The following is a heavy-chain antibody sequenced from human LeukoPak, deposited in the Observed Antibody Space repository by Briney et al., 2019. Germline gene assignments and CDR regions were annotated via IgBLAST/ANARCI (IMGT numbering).Heavy chain of an antibody. CDR3: ARVQPHRIHYDNSDYPTRNDY. CDR2: ISVYNGNT. CDR1: GYTFTSYG. V-gene: IGHV1-18*01. J-gene: IGHJ4*02. Sequence: GASVKVSCKASGYTFTSYGISWVRQAPGQGLEWMGWISVYNGNTNYVQKFQDRVTMTTDTSTSTAYMELRSLRSDDTAVYYCARVQPHRIHYDNSDYPTRNDYWGQGTLVTVSS. D-gene: IGHD3-22*01.